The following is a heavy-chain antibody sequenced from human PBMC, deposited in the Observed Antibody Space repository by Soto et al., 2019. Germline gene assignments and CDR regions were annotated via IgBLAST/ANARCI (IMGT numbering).Heavy chain of an antibody. J-gene: IGHJ4*02. CDR1: GGSISSSSYY. CDR2: IYYSGST. Sequence: QLQLQESGPGLVKPSETLSLTCTVSGGSISSSSYYWGWIRQPPGKGLEWIGSIYYSGSTYYNPSLKSRVTISVDTAKNQFSLKLSSVTAADTAVYYCARQRGQSIDYWGQGTLVTVSS. V-gene: IGHV4-39*01. CDR3: ARQRGQSIDY. D-gene: IGHD5-12*01.